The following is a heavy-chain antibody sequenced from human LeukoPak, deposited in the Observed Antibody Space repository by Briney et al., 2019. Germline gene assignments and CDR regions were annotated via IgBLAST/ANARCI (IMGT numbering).Heavy chain of an antibody. CDR1: GFTFSSYA. Sequence: PGRSLRLSCAASGFTFSSYAMHWVRQAPGKGLEWVAVISYDGSNKYYADSVKGRFTISRDNSKNTLYLQMNSLRAEDTAVYYCARAAVAEVDYWGQGTLVTVSS. CDR2: ISYDGSNK. V-gene: IGHV3-30-3*01. CDR3: ARAAVAEVDY. D-gene: IGHD6-19*01. J-gene: IGHJ4*02.